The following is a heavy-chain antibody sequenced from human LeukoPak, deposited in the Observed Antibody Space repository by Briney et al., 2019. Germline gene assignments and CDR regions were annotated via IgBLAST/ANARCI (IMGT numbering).Heavy chain of an antibody. CDR1: GYTFTGYY. J-gene: IGHJ5*02. CDR3: ARGRKPFSGTAIYSGNWLDP. CDR2: INPNSGGT. V-gene: IGHV1-2*02. D-gene: IGHD3-10*02. Sequence: GASVKVSCKASGYTFTGYYMHWVRQAPGQGLGWMGWINPNSGGTNYAQKFQGRVTMTRDTSISTAYMDLSRLRSDDTAVYYCARGRKPFSGTAIYSGNWLDPWGQGTLVTVSS.